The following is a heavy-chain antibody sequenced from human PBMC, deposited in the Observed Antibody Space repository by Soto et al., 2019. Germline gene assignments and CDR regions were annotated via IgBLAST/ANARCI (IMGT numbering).Heavy chain of an antibody. J-gene: IGHJ4*02. CDR3: ATQWELNYFDY. CDR1: GFTFSSYA. D-gene: IGHD1-26*01. Sequence: GRPLRLSCAASGFTFSSYAMSWVRQAPGKGLEWVSAISGSGGSTYYADSVKGRFTISRDNSKNTLYLQMNSLRAEDTAVYYCATQWELNYFDYWGQGTLVTVSS. V-gene: IGHV3-23*01. CDR2: ISGSGGST.